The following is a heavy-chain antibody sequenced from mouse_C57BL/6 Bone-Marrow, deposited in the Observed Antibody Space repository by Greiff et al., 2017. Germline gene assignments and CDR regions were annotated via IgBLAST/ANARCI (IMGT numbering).Heavy chain of an antibody. J-gene: IGHJ2*01. CDR3: ARISGPYFDY. CDR1: GYSFTSYY. V-gene: IGHV1-66*01. CDR2: IYPGSGNT. Sequence: QVHVKQSGPELVKPGASVKISCKASGYSFTSYYIHWVKQRPGQGLEWIGWIYPGSGNTKYNEKFKGKATLTADTSSSTAYMQLSSLTSEDSAVYYCARISGPYFDYWGQGTTLTVSS.